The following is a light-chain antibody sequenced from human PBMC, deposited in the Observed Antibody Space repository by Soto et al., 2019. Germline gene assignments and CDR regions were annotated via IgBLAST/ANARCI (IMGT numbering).Light chain of an antibody. V-gene: IGLV2-14*03. CDR2: DVT. CDR1: SNDIGAYNY. J-gene: IGLJ2*01. Sequence: QSALTQPASVSGSPGQSITISCTGTSNDIGAYNYVSWYQQHPGKAPKLLIYDVTNRPSGVSDRFSGSKSGRTASLTISGLQPQDEAEYYCSSYTSIIAVVFGGGTKVTVL. CDR3: SSYTSIIAVV.